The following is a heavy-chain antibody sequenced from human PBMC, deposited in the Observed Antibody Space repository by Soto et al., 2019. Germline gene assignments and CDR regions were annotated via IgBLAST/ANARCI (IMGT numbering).Heavy chain of an antibody. V-gene: IGHV3-23*01. CDR2: IDSSGVNT. CDR1: RYTFKSHG. D-gene: IGHD3-16*01. J-gene: IGHJ4*02. Sequence: GGSLRLSXAASRYTFKSHGLGWVRQAPGKGLEWVSTIDSSGVNTHYADSVKGRFTISRDNSRNTLHLQMHDLRADDTALYYCVSWVSAHFDYWGQGTVVTVSS. CDR3: VSWVSAHFDY.